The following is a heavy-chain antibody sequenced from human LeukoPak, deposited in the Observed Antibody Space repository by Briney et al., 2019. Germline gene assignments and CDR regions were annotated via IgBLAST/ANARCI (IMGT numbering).Heavy chain of an antibody. CDR1: GGSFSGYY. J-gene: IGHJ3*02. CDR3: AREGAAALYAFDI. Sequence: PSETLSLTCAVYGGSFSGYYWSWIRQPPGKGLEWIGEINHSGSTNYNPSLKSRVTISVDTSKNQFSLKLSSVTAADTAVYYCAREGAAALYAFDIWGQGTMVTVSS. D-gene: IGHD6-13*01. V-gene: IGHV4-34*01. CDR2: INHSGST.